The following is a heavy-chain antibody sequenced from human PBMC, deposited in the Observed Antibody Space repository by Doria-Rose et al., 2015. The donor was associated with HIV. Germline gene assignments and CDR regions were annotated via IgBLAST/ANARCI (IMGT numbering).Heavy chain of an antibody. J-gene: IGHJ4*02. D-gene: IGHD6-13*01. Sequence: QESGPVLVKPTETLTLTCTVSGVSLSSPGMGVSWTRQPPGKALEWLAHIFSDDERSYKTSLKSRLTISRGTSKSQVVLTMTDMDPVDTATYYCARIKSSRWYHKYYVDFWGQGTLVTVSA. CDR3: ARIKSSRWYHKYYVDF. V-gene: IGHV2-26*01. CDR2: IFSDDER. CDR1: GVSLSSPGMG.